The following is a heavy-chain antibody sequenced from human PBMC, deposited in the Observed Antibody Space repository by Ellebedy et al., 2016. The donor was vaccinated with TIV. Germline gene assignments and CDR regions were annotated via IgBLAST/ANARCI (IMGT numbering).Heavy chain of an antibody. D-gene: IGHD3-22*01. J-gene: IGHJ4*02. CDR1: GYTFTSYF. CDR3: ARGDNYYYDSSGYYYTY. CDR2: INPTSGSS. Sequence: ASVKVSCKASGYTFTSYFLYWVRQAPGQGLEWMGIINPTSGSSNYAQEFQGRVTVTRDTSTSTVYMELSSLRSEDTAVYYCARGDNYYYDSSGYYYTYWGQGTLVTVSS. V-gene: IGHV1-46*01.